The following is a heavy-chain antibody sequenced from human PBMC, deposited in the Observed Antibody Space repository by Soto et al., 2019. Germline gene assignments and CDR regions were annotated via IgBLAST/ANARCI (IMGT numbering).Heavy chain of an antibody. CDR2: ISYDGSNK. CDR3: AKDLGRVRGVKIDY. J-gene: IGHJ4*02. V-gene: IGHV3-30*18. CDR1: GFTFSSYG. D-gene: IGHD3-10*01. Sequence: PGGSLRLSCAASGFTFSSYGMHWVRQAPGKGLEWVAVISYDGSNKYYADSVKGRFTISRDNSKNTLYLQMNSLRAEDTAVYYCAKDLGRVRGVKIDYWGQGTLVTVST.